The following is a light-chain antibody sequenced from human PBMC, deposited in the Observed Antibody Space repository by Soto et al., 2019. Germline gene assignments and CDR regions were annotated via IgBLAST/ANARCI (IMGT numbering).Light chain of an antibody. J-gene: IGKJ1*01. V-gene: IGKV3-20*01. CDR2: GAS. Sequence: EIVLTQSPGTLSLSPGERATLSCGASQIVNNNYLAWYQQKPGQAPRLLIYGASSRATDTPDRFSGSGSGTDFTLTISRLEPEDSAVYYCQDYGSSRTFGQGTKVEIK. CDR1: QIVNNNY. CDR3: QDYGSSRT.